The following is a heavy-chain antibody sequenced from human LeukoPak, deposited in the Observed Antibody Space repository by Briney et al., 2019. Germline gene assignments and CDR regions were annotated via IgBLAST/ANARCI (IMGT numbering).Heavy chain of an antibody. D-gene: IGHD1-26*01. V-gene: IGHV3-15*01. CDR2: IKSKTDGGTT. J-gene: IGHJ4*02. CDR1: GFTISNAW. CDR3: TTDRRNSGSYYVPDY. Sequence: GGSLRLSCAASGFTISNAWMSWVRQAPGKGLEWVGRIKSKTDGGTTDYAAPVKGRFTISRDDSKNTLYLQMNSLKTEDTAVYYCTTDRRNSGSYYVPDYWGQGTLVTVSS.